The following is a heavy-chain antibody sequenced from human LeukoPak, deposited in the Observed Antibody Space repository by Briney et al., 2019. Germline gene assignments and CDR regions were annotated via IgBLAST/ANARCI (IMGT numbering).Heavy chain of an antibody. CDR2: MNPNSGNT. Sequence: ASVKVSCKASGYTFTSYDISWVRQATGQGLEWMGWMNPNSGNTGYAQKFQGRVTMTRNTSISTAYMELSSLRSEDTAVYYCARQTDFWSGYYLWGQGTLVTVSS. D-gene: IGHD3-3*01. J-gene: IGHJ4*02. V-gene: IGHV1-8*01. CDR3: ARQTDFWSGYYL. CDR1: GYTFTSYD.